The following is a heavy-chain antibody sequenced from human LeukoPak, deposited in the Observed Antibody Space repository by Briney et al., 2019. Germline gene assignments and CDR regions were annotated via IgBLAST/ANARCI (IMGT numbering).Heavy chain of an antibody. D-gene: IGHD3-9*01. CDR1: GFIFSSYS. CDR2: ISSSSGTI. Sequence: GGSLRLSCVGSGFIFSSYSMNWVRQAPGKGLEWISYISSSSGTIYYADSVKGRFTISRDNAKNSLYLQMNSLRAEDAAVYYCARAPLRYFDWLSYYFDYWGQGTLVTVSS. CDR3: ARAPLRYFDWLSYYFDY. J-gene: IGHJ4*02. V-gene: IGHV3-48*01.